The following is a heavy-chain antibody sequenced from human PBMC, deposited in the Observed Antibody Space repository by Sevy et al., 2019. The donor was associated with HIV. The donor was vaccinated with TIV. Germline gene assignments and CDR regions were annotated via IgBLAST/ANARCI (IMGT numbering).Heavy chain of an antibody. D-gene: IGHD2-8*01. J-gene: IGHJ4*02. V-gene: IGHV3-23*01. CDR2: FSFGCGRI. CDR1: GFTFAKHS. CDR3: AREGCTQPHDY. Sequence: GGSLRLSCAASGFTFAKHSMSWVRQAPGKGLEWVSTFSFGCGRINYADSVKGRFTISRDDSKNTLFLQMNSLRAEDTATYFCAREGCTQPHDYWGQGTLVTVS.